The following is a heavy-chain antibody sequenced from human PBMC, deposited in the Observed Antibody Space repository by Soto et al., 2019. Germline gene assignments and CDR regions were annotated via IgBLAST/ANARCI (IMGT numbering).Heavy chain of an antibody. Sequence: ASVKVSCKASGYTFTSYAMHWARQAPGQRLEWMGWINAGNGNTKYSQKFQGRVTITRDTSASTAYMELSSLRSEDTAVYYCAGGSYFVDYYYGMDVWGQGTTVTVSS. V-gene: IGHV1-3*01. CDR3: AGGSYFVDYYYGMDV. D-gene: IGHD1-26*01. CDR2: INAGNGNT. CDR1: GYTFTSYA. J-gene: IGHJ6*02.